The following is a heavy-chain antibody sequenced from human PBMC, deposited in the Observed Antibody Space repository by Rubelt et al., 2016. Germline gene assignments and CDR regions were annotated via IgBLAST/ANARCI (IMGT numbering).Heavy chain of an antibody. CDR1: GYTFNGYF. V-gene: IGHV1-18*01. CDR3: ARDRSVHDSSREYLFAY. J-gene: IGHJ4*02. CDR2: ISVYNGNT. Sequence: QAQLVQSGTEEKIPGASVKVSCKASGYTFNGYFIHWVRQAPGQGLEWMGWISVYNGNTKYTQKLQGRVTMTTADMERRSLRSDDTAVYYCARDRSVHDSSREYLFAYWGQGTQVTVSS. D-gene: IGHD3-22*01.